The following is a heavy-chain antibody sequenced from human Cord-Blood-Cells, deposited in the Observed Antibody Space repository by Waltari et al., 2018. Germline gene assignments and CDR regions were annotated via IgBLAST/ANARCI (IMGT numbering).Heavy chain of an antibody. CDR3: AGDWGGGSYLGRSNRAFDI. J-gene: IGHJ3*02. CDR1: GGSFSGYY. Sequence: QVQLQQWGAGLLKPSETLSLTCAVYGGSFSGYYWSWIRQPPGKGLEWIGEIHHSGSTNYNPSLKSRVTISVDTSKNQFSLKLSSVTAADTAVYYCAGDWGGGSYLGRSNRAFDIWGQGTMVTVSS. V-gene: IGHV4-34*01. CDR2: IHHSGST. D-gene: IGHD1-26*01.